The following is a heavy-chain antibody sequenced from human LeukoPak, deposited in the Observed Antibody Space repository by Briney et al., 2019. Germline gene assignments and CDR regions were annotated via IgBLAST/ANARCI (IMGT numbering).Heavy chain of an antibody. D-gene: IGHD6-13*01. CDR1: GFTFSSYA. CDR3: AKVPPGSRGGVVYYFDY. CDR2: IGGSGGST. J-gene: IGHJ4*02. V-gene: IGHV3-23*01. Sequence: GGSLRLSCAASGFTFSSYAMSWVRQAPGKGLEWVSAIGGSGGSTYYADSVKGRFTISRDNSKNTLYLQMNSLRAEDTAVYYCAKVPPGSRGGVVYYFDYWGQGTLVTVSS.